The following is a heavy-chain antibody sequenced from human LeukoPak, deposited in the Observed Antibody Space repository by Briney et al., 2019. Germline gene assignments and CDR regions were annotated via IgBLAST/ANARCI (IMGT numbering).Heavy chain of an antibody. CDR1: GFTFSSNA. Sequence: PGGSLRLSCAASGFTFSSNAMSWVRQAPGKGLEWVSAISGSGGSTYYADSVKGRFTISRDNSKNTLYLQMNSLRAEDTAIYYCAKCNGWFTHNAPEDWGQGTLVTVSS. CDR2: ISGSGGST. V-gene: IGHV3-23*01. D-gene: IGHD6-19*01. J-gene: IGHJ4*02. CDR3: AKCNGWFTHNAPED.